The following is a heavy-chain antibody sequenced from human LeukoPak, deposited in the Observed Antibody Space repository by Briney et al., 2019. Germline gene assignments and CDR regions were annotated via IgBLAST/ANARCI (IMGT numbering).Heavy chain of an antibody. J-gene: IGHJ4*02. D-gene: IGHD5-18*01. CDR3: ARRAPYSYEWSTLDY. CDR2: IYYSGGT. V-gene: IGHV4-59*08. Sequence: SETLSLTCTVSGGSISSYYWGWIRQPPGKGLEWIGYIYYSGGTNYNPSLKSRVTISVDTSKNQFSLKLSSVTAADTAVYYCARRAPYSYEWSTLDYWGQGTLVTVSS. CDR1: GGSISSYY.